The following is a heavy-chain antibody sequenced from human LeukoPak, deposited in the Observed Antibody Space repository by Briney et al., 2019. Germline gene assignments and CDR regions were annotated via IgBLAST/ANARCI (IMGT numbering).Heavy chain of an antibody. CDR2: IFYSGST. D-gene: IGHD6-13*01. Sequence: PSETLSLICAVSGGSISTSSYYWGWVRQPPGKGLEWIGNIFYSGSTYYSPSLKSRVTISLDTSRNQFSLKLSSVTAADTAVYYCAPRGSSSWFDPWGQGTLVTVSS. V-gene: IGHV4-39*07. CDR1: GGSISTSSYY. CDR3: APRGSSSWFDP. J-gene: IGHJ5*02.